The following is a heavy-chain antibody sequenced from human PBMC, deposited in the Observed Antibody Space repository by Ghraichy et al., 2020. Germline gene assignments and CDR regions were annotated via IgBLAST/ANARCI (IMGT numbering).Heavy chain of an antibody. CDR1: GFTVSGNY. CDR3: ARDRVFCAGNECYYYYNYGMDV. D-gene: IGHD2-21*01. CDR2: IYSGGST. V-gene: IGHV3-53*01. Sequence: AGSLRLSCAVSGFTVSGNYMTWVRQAPGKGLEWVSIIYSGGSTYYADSVKGRFTISRDNPKNTVYLQMNSLRAEDTAVYFCARDRVFCAGNECYYYYNYGMDVWGQGTTVTVSS. J-gene: IGHJ6*02.